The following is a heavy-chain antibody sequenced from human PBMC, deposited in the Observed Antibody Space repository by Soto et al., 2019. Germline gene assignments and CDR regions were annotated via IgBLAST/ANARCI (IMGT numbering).Heavy chain of an antibody. Sequence: EVQLLESGGGLDQPGGSLRLSCAASGFTFSSYAMSWVRQAPVKVLACVSVISTCGGSTYNAASVRGRFTVSRDNSKNTFYMQINSLRAEDTAIYYCAKHLRTQLWPFFGYWGQGTMVTVSS. CDR3: AKHLRTQLWPFFGY. CDR2: ISTCGGST. J-gene: IGHJ4*02. CDR1: GFTFSSYA. V-gene: IGHV3-23*01. D-gene: IGHD5-18*01.